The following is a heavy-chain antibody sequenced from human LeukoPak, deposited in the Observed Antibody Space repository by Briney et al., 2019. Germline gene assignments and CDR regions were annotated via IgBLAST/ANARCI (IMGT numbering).Heavy chain of an antibody. CDR2: IYTSGST. CDR3: ARNDAYNLDY. V-gene: IGHV4-61*02. Sequence: SETLSLTCTVSGGSISSSSYYWGWIRQPAGKGLEWIGRIYTSGSTNYNPSLKSRLTMSLDTSKNQFSLKLTSVTAADTAVYYCARNDAYNLDYWGQGTLVTVSS. J-gene: IGHJ4*02. D-gene: IGHD1-1*01. CDR1: GGSISSSSYY.